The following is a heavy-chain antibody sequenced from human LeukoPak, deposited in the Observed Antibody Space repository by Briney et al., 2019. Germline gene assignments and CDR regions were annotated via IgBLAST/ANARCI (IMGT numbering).Heavy chain of an antibody. CDR3: VKSSGYSSYDHGDH. J-gene: IGHJ4*02. CDR2: IKEDGSDK. D-gene: IGHD5-12*01. V-gene: IGHV3-7*01. Sequence: PGGSLRLSCAVSGFTFNSYWWSWVRQAPGKGLEWVASIKEDGSDKKYLDSVKGRFTISRDNSYSVYLQMTSVRPEDTAVYYCVKSSGYSSYDHGDHWGQGTMVTVSS. CDR1: GFTFNSYW.